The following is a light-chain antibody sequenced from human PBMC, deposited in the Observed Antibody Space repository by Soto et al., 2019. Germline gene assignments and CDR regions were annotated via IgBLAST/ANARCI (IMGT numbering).Light chain of an antibody. CDR1: QSVSSSY. V-gene: IGKV3-20*01. CDR3: QQYGNSPLYT. Sequence: EIVLTQSPGTLSLSPGERATLSCRASQSVSSSYLAWYQQKPGQAPRLLIYGASSRATGIPDRFSGSGSGTDFTLXIXRLXPXXFAVYYCQQYGNSPLYTFGQGTKLEIK. J-gene: IGKJ2*01. CDR2: GAS.